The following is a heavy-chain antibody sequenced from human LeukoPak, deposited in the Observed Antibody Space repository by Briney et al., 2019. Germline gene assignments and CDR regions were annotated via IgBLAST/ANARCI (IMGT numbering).Heavy chain of an antibody. D-gene: IGHD6-19*01. J-gene: IGHJ4*02. V-gene: IGHV3-33*06. CDR1: GFTFSSYG. Sequence: GGSLRLSCAASGFTFSSYGMHWVRQAPGKGLEWVAVIWYDGSNKYYADSVKGRFTISRDNSKNTLYLQVNSLRAEDTAVYYCAKAVAVAGLFDYWGQGTLVTVSS. CDR2: IWYDGSNK. CDR3: AKAVAVAGLFDY.